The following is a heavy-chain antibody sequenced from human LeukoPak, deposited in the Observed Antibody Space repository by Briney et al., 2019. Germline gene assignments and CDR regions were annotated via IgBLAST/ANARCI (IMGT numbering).Heavy chain of an antibody. CDR3: ARVIVLVLGASDHFDY. D-gene: IGHD2/OR15-2a*01. J-gene: IGHJ4*02. CDR2: IKQDGSEK. Sequence: QAGGSLRLPCAASGFTFSSYWMTWVRRAPGKGLEWVANIKQDGSEKHYVDSVKGRFTISRDNAKKSLFLQMNSLRAEDTAVYYCARVIVLVLGASDHFDYWGQGTLVTVSS. V-gene: IGHV3-7*01. CDR1: GFTFSSYW.